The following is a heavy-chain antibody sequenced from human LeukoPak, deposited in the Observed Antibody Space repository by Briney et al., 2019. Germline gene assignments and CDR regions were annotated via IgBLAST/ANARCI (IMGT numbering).Heavy chain of an antibody. D-gene: IGHD3-22*01. CDR2: ICYDGSNK. J-gene: IGHJ3*02. CDR3: AKQYYYDISGYYDAFDI. V-gene: IGHV3-33*06. Sequence: GGSLRLSCAASGFTFSSYGMHWVRQAPGKGLEWVAVICYDGSNKYYADSVKSRFTISRDNSKNTLYLQMNSLRAEDTAVYYCAKQYYYDISGYYDAFDIWGQGTMVTVSS. CDR1: GFTFSSYG.